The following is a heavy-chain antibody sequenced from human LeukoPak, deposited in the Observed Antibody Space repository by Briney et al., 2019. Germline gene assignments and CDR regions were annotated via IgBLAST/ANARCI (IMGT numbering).Heavy chain of an antibody. V-gene: IGHV1-18*01. CDR2: FSGYNGNT. CDR3: ARGALAQPFYYYMDV. J-gene: IGHJ6*03. D-gene: IGHD3-3*02. CDR1: GYTFTSNG. Sequence: ASVKVSCKASGYTFTSNGITWVRQAPGQGLEWMGWFSGYNGNTNYAQKLQGRVTMTTDRSTSTAYMELRSLTSDDTAVYYCARGALAQPFYYYMDVWGKGTTVTVSS.